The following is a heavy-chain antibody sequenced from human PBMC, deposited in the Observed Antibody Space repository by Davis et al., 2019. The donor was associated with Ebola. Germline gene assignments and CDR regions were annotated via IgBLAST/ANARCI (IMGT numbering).Heavy chain of an antibody. CDR3: AKGDVDIVATGGYYHYYGMDV. CDR2: IKSKTDGGTT. CDR1: GFTVSNAW. J-gene: IGHJ6*02. Sequence: PGGSLRLSCAASGFTVSNAWMSWVRQAPGKGLEWVGRIKSKTDGGTTDYGAPVKGRFTISRDNSKNTLYLQMNSLRAEDTAVYYCAKGDVDIVATGGYYHYYGMDVWGQGTTVTVSS. V-gene: IGHV3-15*01. D-gene: IGHD5-12*01.